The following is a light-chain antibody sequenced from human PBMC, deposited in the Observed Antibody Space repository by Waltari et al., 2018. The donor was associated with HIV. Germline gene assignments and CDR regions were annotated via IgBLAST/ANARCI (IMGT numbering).Light chain of an antibody. CDR1: QTSNSW. CDR2: KAS. V-gene: IGKV1-5*03. J-gene: IGKJ4*01. CDR3: QQYNNYPLT. Sequence: DIQMTQSPSTLSASVGDRVTITCRASQTSNSWLAWYQQMPGKAPKLLIYKASSLESGVPSRFSGSGSGTDFTLTISSLQPDDSATYYCQQYNNYPLTFGGGTRLEIK.